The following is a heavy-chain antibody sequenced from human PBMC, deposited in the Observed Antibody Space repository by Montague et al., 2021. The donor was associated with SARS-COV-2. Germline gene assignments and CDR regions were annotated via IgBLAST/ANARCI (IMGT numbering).Heavy chain of an antibody. CDR1: GFTFSSYA. V-gene: IGHV3-30-3*01. D-gene: IGHD2-15*01. CDR2: ISYDGSNK. CDR3: AREIIAPDAFDI. J-gene: IGHJ3*02. Sequence: SMILSCAASGFTFSSYAMHWVRQAPVKGLEWVAVISYDGSNKYYXDSVKSRFTISRDNSKNTLYLQMNSLRAEDTAVYCCAREIIAPDAFDIWGQGTMVTVSS.